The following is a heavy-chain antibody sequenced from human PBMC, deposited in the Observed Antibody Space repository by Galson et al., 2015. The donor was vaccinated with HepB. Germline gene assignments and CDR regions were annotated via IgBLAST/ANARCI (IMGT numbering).Heavy chain of an antibody. V-gene: IGHV3-48*01. J-gene: IGHJ6*04. D-gene: IGHD6-13*01. CDR1: GFTFSSYS. Sequence: SLRLSCAASGFTFSSYSMNWVRQAPGKGLEWVSYISSSSSTIYYADSVKGRFTISRDNAKNSLYLQMNSLRAEDTAVYYCARRDGSSSPTDVWGKGTTVTVSS. CDR3: ARRDGSSSPTDV. CDR2: ISSSSSTI.